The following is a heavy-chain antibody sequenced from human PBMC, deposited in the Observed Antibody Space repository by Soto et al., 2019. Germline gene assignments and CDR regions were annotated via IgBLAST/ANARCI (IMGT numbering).Heavy chain of an antibody. J-gene: IGHJ4*02. Sequence: QMQLVESGGGVVQPARSLRLSCVASGFPFREFGMHWVRQAPGKGLEWVALISYDGSDYADSVKGRFTISRDDSRDTLFLHMDNLRPDDTGVYYCARRWNYYLDFWGQGTLVAVSS. V-gene: IGHV3-33*05. CDR1: GFPFREFG. CDR2: ISYDGSD. D-gene: IGHD1-1*01. CDR3: ARRWNYYLDF.